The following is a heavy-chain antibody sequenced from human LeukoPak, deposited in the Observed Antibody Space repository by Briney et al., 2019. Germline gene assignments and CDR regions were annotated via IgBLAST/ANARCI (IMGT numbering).Heavy chain of an antibody. CDR1: GFTFDDYC. J-gene: IGHJ3*02. CDR2: INWNGGST. CDR3: ARDSLKSGLINDAFDI. Sequence: GGFLRLSCAASGFTFDDYCMSWVRQAPGKGLEWVSGINWNGGSTGYADSVKGRFTISRDNAKNSLYLQMNSLRAEDTALYYCARDSLKSGLINDAFDIWGQGTMVTVSS. V-gene: IGHV3-20*04. D-gene: IGHD3-10*01.